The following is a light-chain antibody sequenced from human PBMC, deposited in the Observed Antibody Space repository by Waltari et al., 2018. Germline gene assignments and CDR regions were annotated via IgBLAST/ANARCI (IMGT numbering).Light chain of an antibody. CDR1: SVLHSYENKNR. CDR3: QQYYSTPFT. J-gene: IGKJ3*01. CDR2: GAA. V-gene: IGKV4-1*01. Sequence: SVLHSYENKNRLCWYQQKSGQSPKLLIYGAATRESGVPDRFSGSGSWTDFTLTISSLQTEDVAVYYCQQYYSTPFTFGPGTKVDIK.